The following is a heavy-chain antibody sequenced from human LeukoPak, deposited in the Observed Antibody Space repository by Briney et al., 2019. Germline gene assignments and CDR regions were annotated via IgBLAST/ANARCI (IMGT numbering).Heavy chain of an antibody. CDR2: INSDGSST. D-gene: IGHD3-16*01. J-gene: IGHJ6*04. V-gene: IGHV3-74*01. CDR3: ARGRRGSYYYYYGMDV. CDR1: GFTFSSYW. Sequence: PGASLRLSCAASGFTFSSYWMHWVRQAPGKGLVWVSRINSDGSSTSYADSVKGRFTISRDNAKNTLYLQMNSLRVEDTAVYYCARGRRGSYYYYYGMDVWGKGTTVTVSS.